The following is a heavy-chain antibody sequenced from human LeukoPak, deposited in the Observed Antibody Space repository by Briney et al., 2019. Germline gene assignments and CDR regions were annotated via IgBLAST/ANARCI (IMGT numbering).Heavy chain of an antibody. CDR3: AKDLFVVVPAANYFDY. V-gene: IGHV3-30*02. J-gene: IGHJ4*02. CDR2: IRYDGSNK. Sequence: PGGSLRLSCTASGFTFSSYGMHWVRQAPGKGLEWVAFIRYDGSNKYYADSVKGRFTISRDNSKNTLYLQMNSLRAEDTAVYYCAKDLFVVVPAANYFDYWGQGTLVTVSS. CDR1: GFTFSSYG. D-gene: IGHD2-2*01.